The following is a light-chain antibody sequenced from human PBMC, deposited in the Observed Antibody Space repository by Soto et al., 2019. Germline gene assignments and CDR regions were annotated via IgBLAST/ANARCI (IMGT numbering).Light chain of an antibody. CDR2: RNS. J-gene: IGLJ3*02. CDR3: AAWDDSLSGWV. V-gene: IGLV1-47*01. Sequence: QSVLTQPPSASGTPGQRVTISCSGSSSNIGSHYVFWFQQLPGTAPKLLFYRNSQRPSGVPDRFSGSKSGTSASLAISGLRSEDEADYYCAAWDDSLSGWVFGGGTTLSGL. CDR1: SSNIGSHY.